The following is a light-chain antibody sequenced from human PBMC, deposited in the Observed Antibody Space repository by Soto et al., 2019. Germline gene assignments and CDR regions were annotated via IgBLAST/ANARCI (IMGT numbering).Light chain of an antibody. V-gene: IGLV2-14*01. Sequence: SALTQPASVFGSPGQSVTISCTETSSDVGGYNYVAWYQQNPGKAPKLMSYVVTDRPSGVSSRFSGSKSGNTASLTISGLQAEDEADYYCSSYTSSSTLFGTGTKVTVL. J-gene: IGLJ1*01. CDR2: VVT. CDR3: SSYTSSSTL. CDR1: SSDVGGYNY.